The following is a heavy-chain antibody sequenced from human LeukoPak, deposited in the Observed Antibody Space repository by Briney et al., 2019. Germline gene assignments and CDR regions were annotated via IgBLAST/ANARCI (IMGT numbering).Heavy chain of an antibody. V-gene: IGHV3-30*04. J-gene: IGHJ4*02. CDR1: GFTFSSYA. D-gene: IGHD4-17*01. CDR2: ISYDGSNK. Sequence: GGSLRLSCAASGFTFSSYAMHWVRQAPGKGLKWVAVISYDGSNKYYADSVKGRFTISRDDSKNTLYLQMNSLRAEDTAVYYCARDPWGIYGDYGVDYWGQGTLVTVSS. CDR3: ARDPWGIYGDYGVDY.